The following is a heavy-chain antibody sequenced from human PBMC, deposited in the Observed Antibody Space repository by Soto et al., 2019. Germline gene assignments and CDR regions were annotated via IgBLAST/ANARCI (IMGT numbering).Heavy chain of an antibody. Sequence: GESLKISWKGSGYNFNTYWIAWVRQMPGEGPEWMGIIYPGASDARYRPSFQGQVTISADKSTSTAYMQWTSLKASDTAMYYCARLDCISTSCYKGSRYFFDYWGLGTLVTVSS. D-gene: IGHD2-2*02. J-gene: IGHJ4*02. V-gene: IGHV5-51*01. CDR1: GYNFNTYW. CDR3: ARLDCISTSCYKGSRYFFDY. CDR2: IYPGASDA.